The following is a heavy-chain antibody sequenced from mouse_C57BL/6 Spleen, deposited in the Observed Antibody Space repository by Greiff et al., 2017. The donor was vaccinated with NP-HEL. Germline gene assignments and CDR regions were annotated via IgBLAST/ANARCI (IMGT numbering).Heavy chain of an antibody. D-gene: IGHD3-2*02. Sequence: VQLQQPGAELVRPGSSVKLSCKASGYTFTSYWMDWVKQRPGQGLEWIGNIYPSDSETHYTQKFKDKATLTVDKSSSQAYVQLSSLTSEDSAVYYCARSPSSAQAVDYWGQGTTLTVSS. CDR3: ARSPSSAQAVDY. J-gene: IGHJ2*01. CDR1: GYTFTSYW. CDR2: IYPSDSET. V-gene: IGHV1-61*01.